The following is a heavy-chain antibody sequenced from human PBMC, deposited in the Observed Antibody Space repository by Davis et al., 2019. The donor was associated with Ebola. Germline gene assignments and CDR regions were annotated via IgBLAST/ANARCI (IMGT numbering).Heavy chain of an antibody. V-gene: IGHV1-18*01. CDR1: RYTFTSYG. J-gene: IGHJ4*02. Sequence: ASVKVSCMASRYTFTSYGISWVRQPPGQGLEWMGWISAYNGNTNYAQKLQGRVTMTTDTSTSTAYMELRSMRSDDTAVYYCARGLPSSCEDYWGQGTLVTVSS. CDR2: ISAYNGNT. D-gene: IGHD6-13*01. CDR3: ARGLPSSCEDY.